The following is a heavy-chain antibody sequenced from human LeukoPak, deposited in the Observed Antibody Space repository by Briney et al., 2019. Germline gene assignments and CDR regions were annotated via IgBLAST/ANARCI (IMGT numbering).Heavy chain of an antibody. CDR3: ARSGGVYYYYMDV. CDR2: IKQDGSEK. CDR1: GFTFSSYW. V-gene: IGHV3-7*03. D-gene: IGHD3-16*01. J-gene: IGHJ6*03. Sequence: PGGSLRLSCAASGFTFSSYWMSWVRQAPGKGLEWVANIKQDGSEKYYVDSVKGRFTISRDNAKNSLYLQMNSLKTEDTAVYYCARSGGVYYYYMDVWGKGTTVTVSS.